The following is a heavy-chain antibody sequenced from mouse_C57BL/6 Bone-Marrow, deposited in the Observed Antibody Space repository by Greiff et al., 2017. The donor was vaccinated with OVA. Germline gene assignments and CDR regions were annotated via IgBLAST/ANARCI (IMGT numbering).Heavy chain of an antibody. D-gene: IGHD2-1*01. CDR1: GFTFSSYA. J-gene: IGHJ2*01. CDR3: TIYYGTFDY. CDR2: ISSGGDYI. Sequence: EVKLMESGEGLVKPGGSLKLSCAASGFTFSSYAMSWVRQTPEKRLEWVAYISSGGDYIYYADTVKGRFTISRDNARNTLYLQMSSLKSEDTAMYYCTIYYGTFDYWGQGTTLTVSS. V-gene: IGHV5-9-1*02.